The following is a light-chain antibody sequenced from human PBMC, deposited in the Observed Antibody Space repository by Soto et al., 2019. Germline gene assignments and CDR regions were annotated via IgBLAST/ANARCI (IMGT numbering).Light chain of an antibody. Sequence: QSVLTQPASVSGSPGQSITISCTGTSSDVGGYNYVSWYQQHPGKAPKLMIYEVSNRPSGVSNRFSGSKSGNTASLTISGLRSEDEADYYCAAWDDSLSGYVFGTGTKLTVL. CDR1: SSDVGGYNY. V-gene: IGLV2-14*01. J-gene: IGLJ1*01. CDR3: AAWDDSLSGYV. CDR2: EVS.